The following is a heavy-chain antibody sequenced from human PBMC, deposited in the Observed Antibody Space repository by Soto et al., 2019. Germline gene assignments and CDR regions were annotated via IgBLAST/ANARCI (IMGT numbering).Heavy chain of an antibody. CDR1: RFTFSSYG. Sequence: GGSLRLSCTASRFTFSSYGMHWVRQAPGKGLEWVSVTSYDGSNQYYADSAKGRFTISRDNSKNTLYLQMNSLRADDTAVYYCAKDRHYYGSGSPHSYGMDVWGQGTTVTVS. CDR3: AKDRHYYGSGSPHSYGMDV. CDR2: TSYDGSNQ. V-gene: IGHV3-30*18. J-gene: IGHJ6*02. D-gene: IGHD3-10*01.